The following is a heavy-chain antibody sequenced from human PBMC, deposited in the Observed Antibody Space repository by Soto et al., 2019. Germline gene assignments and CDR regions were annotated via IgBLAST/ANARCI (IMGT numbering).Heavy chain of an antibody. CDR1: GFTFTTCG. CDR2: ISHDGSNK. V-gene: IGHV3-30*03. Sequence: QVQLVESGGGVVQPGRSLRLSCAASGFTFTTCGMHWVRQAPGKGLEWVALISHDGSNKYYADSVKGRLHISKDNSKNTLKLQMNSLRAEDTAVYYCASNSYDFWSGYYDYFDLDVWGKGTTVTISS. CDR3: ASNSYDFWSGYYDYFDLDV. D-gene: IGHD3-3*01. J-gene: IGHJ6*03.